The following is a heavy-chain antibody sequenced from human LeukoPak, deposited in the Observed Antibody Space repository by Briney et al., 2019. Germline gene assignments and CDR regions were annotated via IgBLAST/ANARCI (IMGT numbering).Heavy chain of an antibody. CDR3: TTTAGYNYGQY. J-gene: IGHJ4*02. D-gene: IGHD5-18*01. V-gene: IGHV3-53*01. CDR1: GLIVSNNY. CDR2: LYIGGNT. Sequence: GGSLRLSCAASGLIVSNNYMNWVRQAPGKGLEWVSALYIGGNTYYADSVRGRFTISRDNSKNTLYLQMNSLRAEDTAIYYCTTTAGYNYGQYWGQGTLVTVSS.